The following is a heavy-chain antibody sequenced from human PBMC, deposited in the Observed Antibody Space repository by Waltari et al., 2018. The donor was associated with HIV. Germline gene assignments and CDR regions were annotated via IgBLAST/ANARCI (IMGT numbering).Heavy chain of an antibody. CDR1: GFTFGDFA. Sequence: EVQLVESGGVLVQPGRSLKLSCTASGFTFGDFALTWVRQAPGKGLEWVGFSKSRVFGGTTEYAVSVKGRFTISRDDSKSIAYLHMNSLKTEDTALYYCARTGFYDDPTYFLDYWGQGTLVTVSS. CDR3: ARTGFYDDPTYFLDY. J-gene: IGHJ4*02. CDR2: SKSRVFGGTT. V-gene: IGHV3-49*04. D-gene: IGHD3-16*01.